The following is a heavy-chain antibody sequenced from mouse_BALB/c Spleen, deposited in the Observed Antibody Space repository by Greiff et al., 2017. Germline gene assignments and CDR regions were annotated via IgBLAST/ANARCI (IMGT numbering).Heavy chain of an antibody. J-gene: IGHJ2*01. V-gene: IGHV14-3*02. D-gene: IGHD4-1*01. Sequence: EVQLQQSGAELVKPGASVKLSCTASGFTIKDNCMHWVKQRPEQGLEWIGRIDPANGNTKYDPKFQGKATITADTSSNTAYLQLSSLTSEDTAVYYCARDWDEDYFDYWGQGTTLTVAS. CDR1: GFTIKDNC. CDR2: IDPANGNT. CDR3: ARDWDEDYFDY.